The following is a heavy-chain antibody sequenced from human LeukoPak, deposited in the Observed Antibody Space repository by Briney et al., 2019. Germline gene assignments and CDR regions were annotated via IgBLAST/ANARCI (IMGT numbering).Heavy chain of an antibody. D-gene: IGHD3-22*01. J-gene: IGHJ4*02. Sequence: VASVKVSCKASGGTFSSYAISWVRQAPGQGLEWMGRIIPIFGTANYAQKFQGRVTITTDESTSTAYKELSSLRSEDTAVYYCARDKAYYYDSSGYSDYWGQGTLVTVSS. V-gene: IGHV1-69*05. CDR3: ARDKAYYYDSSGYSDY. CDR2: IIPIFGTA. CDR1: GGTFSSYA.